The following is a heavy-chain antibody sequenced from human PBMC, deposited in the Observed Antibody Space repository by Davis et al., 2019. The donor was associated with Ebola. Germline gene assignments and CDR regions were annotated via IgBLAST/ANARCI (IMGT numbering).Heavy chain of an antibody. CDR2: INPSDGDT. CDR1: GYTFTTYY. Sequence: ASVKVSCKASGYTFTTYYMVWVRQAPGQGLEWMGIINPSDGDTRYAQKFQGRVTMTRDTSTNTVYMDLSSLRSEDTAMYYCARRGDGYNQNWFDPWGQGTLVTVSS. D-gene: IGHD5-24*01. J-gene: IGHJ5*02. V-gene: IGHV1-46*01. CDR3: ARRGDGYNQNWFDP.